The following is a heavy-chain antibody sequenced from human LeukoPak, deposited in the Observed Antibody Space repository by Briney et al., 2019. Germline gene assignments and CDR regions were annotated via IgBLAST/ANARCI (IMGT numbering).Heavy chain of an antibody. D-gene: IGHD6-13*01. CDR3: ARVRAPAAALHFEF. V-gene: IGHV1-2*02. CDR1: GYTFTGYN. J-gene: IGHJ4*02. CDR2: INPNGGGA. Sequence: ASLTVSCKASGYTFTGYNIHWVRQAPGHGLEWMGWINPNGGGADYAQKFQGRVTMTRDTSINTAYMELSRLKSDDTAVYYCARVRAPAAALHFEFWGQGTLVTVSS.